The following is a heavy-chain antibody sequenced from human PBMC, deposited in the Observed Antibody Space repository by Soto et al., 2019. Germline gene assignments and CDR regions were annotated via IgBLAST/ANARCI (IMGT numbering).Heavy chain of an antibody. CDR3: VKVLARGVGVPRFYFDS. CDR1: GFTFSNSW. Sequence: GGSLRLSCAASGFTFSNSWMHWVRQVSGKGLEWVSRINADGTSASYADSVKGRFTISRDNAKNTLYLHVNSLRAEDTAVYYCVKVLARGVGVPRFYFDSWGQGALVTVSS. D-gene: IGHD2-2*01. J-gene: IGHJ4*02. V-gene: IGHV3-74*01. CDR2: INADGTSA.